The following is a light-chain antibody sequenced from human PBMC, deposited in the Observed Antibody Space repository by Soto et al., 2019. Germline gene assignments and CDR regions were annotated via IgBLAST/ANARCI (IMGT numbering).Light chain of an antibody. J-gene: IGKJ2*01. Sequence: EIVLTQSPGTLSLSPGERATFSCRASQSISSSYLAWYQQKPGQAPRLLIYGASTRATGIPDRFSGSGSGTDLTLTISRLEPEDFAVYYCQQYGTSLYTFGQGTKLEIK. V-gene: IGKV3-20*01. CDR1: QSISSSY. CDR3: QQYGTSLYT. CDR2: GAS.